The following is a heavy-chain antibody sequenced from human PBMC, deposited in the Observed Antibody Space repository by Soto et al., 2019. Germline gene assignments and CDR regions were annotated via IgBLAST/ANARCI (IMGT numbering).Heavy chain of an antibody. J-gene: IGHJ5*02. CDR1: GGSITSSSYY. D-gene: IGHD1-26*01. CDR2: IYYSGST. Sequence: QLHLRESGPGLVKPSETLSLTCTVSGGSITSSSYYWGWIRQPPGKGLEWIGSIYYSGSTYYNPSLKRRVPMSVDTSKNQFSLKLSSVTAADTAVYYCATQEVGGTYVYTFDPWGQGTLVTVSS. CDR3: ATQEVGGTYVYTFDP. V-gene: IGHV4-39*01.